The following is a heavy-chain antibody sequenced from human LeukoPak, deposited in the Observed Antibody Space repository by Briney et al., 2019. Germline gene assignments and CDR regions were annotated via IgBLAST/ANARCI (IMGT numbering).Heavy chain of an antibody. CDR2: IYSSGST. CDR1: GGSISSGSYC. CDR3: ARGGYYGSGNDFRFDP. D-gene: IGHD3-10*01. J-gene: IGHJ5*02. V-gene: IGHV4-61*09. Sequence: SQTLSLTCTVSGGSISSGSYCWSWIRQPAGKGLEWIGHIYSSGSTNYNPSLKSRVTISVDTSKNQFSLKLSSVTAADTAVYCCARGGYYGSGNDFRFDPWGQGTLVTVSS.